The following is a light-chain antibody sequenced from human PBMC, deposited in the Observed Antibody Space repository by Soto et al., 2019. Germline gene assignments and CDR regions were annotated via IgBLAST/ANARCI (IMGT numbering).Light chain of an antibody. J-gene: IGKJ2*01. V-gene: IGKV1-39*01. CDR2: AAS. CDR1: QSISSY. CDR3: QQYNSYSPYT. Sequence: DIQMTQSPSSLSASVRDRVSITCRAGQSISSYLNWYQQKPGKAPKLLIYAASSLQSGVPSRFSGSGSGTDFTLTISSLQPEDFATYYCQQYNSYSPYTFGQGTNLEIK.